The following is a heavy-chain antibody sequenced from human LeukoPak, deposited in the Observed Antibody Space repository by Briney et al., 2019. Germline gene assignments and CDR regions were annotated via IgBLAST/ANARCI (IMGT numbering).Heavy chain of an antibody. CDR1: GYTFTSYA. J-gene: IGHJ6*02. CDR3: AREWGRSRHYGMDV. CDR2: INTNTGNP. Sequence: ASVKVSCKASGYTFTSYAMNWVRQAPGQGPEWMGWINTNTGNPAYAQGFTGRFVFSLDTSVSTAYLQISSLKAEDTAVYYCAREWGRSRHYGMDVWGQGTTVTVSS. V-gene: IGHV7-4-1*02. D-gene: IGHD3-16*01.